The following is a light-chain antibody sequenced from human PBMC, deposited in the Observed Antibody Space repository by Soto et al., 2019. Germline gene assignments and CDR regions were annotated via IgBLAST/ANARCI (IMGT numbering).Light chain of an antibody. V-gene: IGKV2-28*01. J-gene: IGKJ2*01. CDR2: LGS. CDR3: MQALQTPYT. Sequence: EIVMTQSPVSLPVTPGEPASISCRSSQSLLHSNGYKYLDWYLQKPGQSPQLLIYLGSNRASGVSERFSGSGSGTDFTLKIRRVGAEDVGVYYCMQALQTPYTFGPGTKLEIK. CDR1: QSLLHSNGYKY.